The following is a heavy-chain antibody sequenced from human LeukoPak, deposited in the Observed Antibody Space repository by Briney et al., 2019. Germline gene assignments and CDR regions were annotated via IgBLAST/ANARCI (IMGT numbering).Heavy chain of an antibody. V-gene: IGHV3-23*01. CDR3: ARAARAYNYFDY. J-gene: IGHJ4*02. CDR1: GFTFSSYA. CDR2: ISGSGGST. D-gene: IGHD5-18*01. Sequence: GGSLRLSCAASGFTFSSYAMSWVRQAPGKGLEWVSAISGSGGSTYYADSVKGRFTISRDNAKNSLYLQMNSLRAEDTAVYYCARAARAYNYFDYWGQGTLVTVSS.